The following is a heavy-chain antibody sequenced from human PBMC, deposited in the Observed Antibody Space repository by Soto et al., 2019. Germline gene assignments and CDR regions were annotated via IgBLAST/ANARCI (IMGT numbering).Heavy chain of an antibody. CDR1: GGSISSGGYS. J-gene: IGHJ5*02. CDR2: IYHSGST. Sequence: QLQLQESGSGLVKPSQTLSLTCAVSGGSISSGGYSWSWIRQPPGKGLEWIGYIYHSGSTYYNPSRYSRVQISVNRSKNHFSQKVKYVTAADMGVYYCARVRGPYGVRDCYPPAPYWCDAWGQGTLVNVSS. D-gene: IGHD2-21*02. V-gene: IGHV4-30-2*01. CDR3: ARVRGPYGVRDCYPPAPYWCDA.